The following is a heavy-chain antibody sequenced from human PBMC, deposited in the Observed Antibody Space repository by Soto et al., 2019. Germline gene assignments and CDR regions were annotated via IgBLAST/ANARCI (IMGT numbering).Heavy chain of an antibody. CDR1: GYSFTSYW. V-gene: IGHV5-51*01. CDR3: ASPQPARLSGFQH. CDR2: IYPGDSDT. J-gene: IGHJ1*01. D-gene: IGHD5-12*01. Sequence: GESLKISCKGSGYSFTSYWIAWVRQIPGKGLEWMGIIYPGDSDTRYSPSFQGQVTISADKSISTAYLQWSSLKASDTAMYYCASPQPARLSGFQHWGQGTLVTVSS.